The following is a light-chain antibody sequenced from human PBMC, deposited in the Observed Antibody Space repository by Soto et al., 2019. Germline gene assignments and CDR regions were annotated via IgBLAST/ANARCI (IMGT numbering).Light chain of an antibody. Sequence: EIVMTQSPATLSVSPGERATLSCRASQSLNSNSLAWYQQKPGQAPRLLIYDASTRATGIPARFSGSGSGTEFTLTISSLQSEDFAVYYCQQYDNWPLTFGGGTKVDIK. CDR3: QQYDNWPLT. CDR1: QSLNSNS. CDR2: DAS. V-gene: IGKV3-15*01. J-gene: IGKJ4*01.